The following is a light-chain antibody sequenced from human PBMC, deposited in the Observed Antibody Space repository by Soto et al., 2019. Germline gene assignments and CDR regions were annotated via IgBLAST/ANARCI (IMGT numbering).Light chain of an antibody. V-gene: IGLV2-14*01. CDR3: SSYTSSSASFV. Sequence: QSVLTQPASVSGSPGQSITISCTGTSSDVGGYNYVSWYQQHPGKAPKLMIYEVSKRPSGVSNRFSGSKSGNTASLTISGLPAEDEADYYCSSYTSSSASFVFGTGTKLTVL. J-gene: IGLJ1*01. CDR1: SSDVGGYNY. CDR2: EVS.